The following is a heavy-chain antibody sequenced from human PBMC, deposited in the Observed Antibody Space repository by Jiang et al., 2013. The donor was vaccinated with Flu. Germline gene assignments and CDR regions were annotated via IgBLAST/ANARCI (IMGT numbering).Heavy chain of an antibody. CDR1: GYSFTSYW. D-gene: IGHD3-22*01. J-gene: IGHJ4*02. V-gene: IGHV5-51*01. Sequence: GAEVKKPGESLKISCKGSGYSFTSYWIGWVRQMPGRGLEWMGIIYPGDSDTRYSPSFQGQVTFSADKSISTAYLQWSSLKASDSAMYYCARLMSFYDSSGYYSLDYWGQGTLVTVSS. CDR3: ARLMSFYDSSGYYSLDY. CDR2: IYPGDSDT.